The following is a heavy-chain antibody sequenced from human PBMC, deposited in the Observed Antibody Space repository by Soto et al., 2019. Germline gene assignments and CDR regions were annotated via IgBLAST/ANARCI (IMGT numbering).Heavy chain of an antibody. V-gene: IGHV3-30-3*01. CDR3: ARDSENTFGGVIVDLFDY. CDR2: ISYDGSNK. Sequence: QVQLVESGGGVVQPGRSLRLSCAASGFTFSSYAMHWVRQAPGKGLEWVAVISYDGSNKYYADSVKGRFTISRDNXKXTXXLQMNSLRAEDTAVYYCARDSENTFGGVIVDLFDYWGQGTLVTVSS. D-gene: IGHD3-16*02. J-gene: IGHJ4*02. CDR1: GFTFSSYA.